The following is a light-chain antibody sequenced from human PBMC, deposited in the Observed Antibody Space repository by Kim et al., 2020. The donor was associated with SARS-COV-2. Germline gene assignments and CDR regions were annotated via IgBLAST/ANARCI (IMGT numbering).Light chain of an antibody. CDR1: QSLTTN. CDR2: GAS. Sequence: STGERATLSCRASQSLTTNLARYQQKPGQAPRLLIYGASTRATGVPARFRGSGSGTEFTLTISSLQSEDFAVYYCLQYNDWRTFGQGTKVDSK. CDR3: LQYNDWRT. V-gene: IGKV3-15*01. J-gene: IGKJ1*01.